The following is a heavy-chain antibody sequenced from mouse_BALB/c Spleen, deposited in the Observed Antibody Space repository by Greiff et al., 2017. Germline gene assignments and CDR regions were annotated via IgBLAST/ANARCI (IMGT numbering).Heavy chain of an antibody. CDR3: ARGKSAMDY. Sequence: EVHLVESGGGLVKPGGSLKLSCAASGFTFSSYAMSWVRQSPEKRLEWVAEISSGGSYTYYPDTVTGRFTISRDNAKNTLYLEMSSLRSEDTAMYYCARGKSAMDYWGQGTSVTVSS. V-gene: IGHV5-9-4*01. CDR2: ISSGGSYT. CDR1: GFTFSSYA. J-gene: IGHJ4*01.